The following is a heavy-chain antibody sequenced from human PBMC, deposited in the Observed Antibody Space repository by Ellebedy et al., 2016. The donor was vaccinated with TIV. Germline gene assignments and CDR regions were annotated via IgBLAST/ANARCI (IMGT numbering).Heavy chain of an antibody. V-gene: IGHV1-69*05. CDR3: ARDWNFVFDY. D-gene: IGHD1-7*01. J-gene: IGHJ4*02. CDR1: GGTFSSYA. CDR2: IIPIFGTA. Sequence: SVKVSCXASGGTFSSYAISWVRQAPGQGLEWMGGIIPIFGTANYAQKFQGRVTLTTDPFASTAYMELRSLSSDDTAMYYCARDWNFVFDYWGQGTLVTVSS.